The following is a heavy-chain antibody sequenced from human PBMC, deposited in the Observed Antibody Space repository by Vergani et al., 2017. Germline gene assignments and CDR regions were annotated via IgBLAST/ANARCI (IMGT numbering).Heavy chain of an antibody. CDR3: AKGEYYYDSSGLFDY. V-gene: IGHV3-30*04. Sequence: QVQLVESGGGVVQPGRSLRLSCAASGFTFSSYAMHWVRQAPGKGLEWVAVISYDGSNKYYADSVKGRFTISRDNSKNTLYLQMNSLRAEDTAVYYCAKGEYYYDSSGLFDYWGQGTLVTVSS. J-gene: IGHJ4*02. D-gene: IGHD3-22*01. CDR1: GFTFSSYA. CDR2: ISYDGSNK.